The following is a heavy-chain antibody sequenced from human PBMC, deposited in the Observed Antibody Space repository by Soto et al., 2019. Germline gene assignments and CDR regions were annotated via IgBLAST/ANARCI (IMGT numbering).Heavy chain of an antibody. V-gene: IGHV3-33*01. CDR1: GFSFSTHG. Sequence: QVQLVESGGGVVRPGRSLRLSCAATGFSFSTHGMHWVRQAPGKGLEWVAVIVNAGSEQDYSDYVKGRFTISRDKSKNTLYLQMNNLRAEDKAVYYCARDDNYAHNGLEHWGQGILVTVSS. D-gene: IGHD4-4*01. CDR3: ARDDNYAHNGLEH. J-gene: IGHJ4*02. CDR2: IVNAGSEQ.